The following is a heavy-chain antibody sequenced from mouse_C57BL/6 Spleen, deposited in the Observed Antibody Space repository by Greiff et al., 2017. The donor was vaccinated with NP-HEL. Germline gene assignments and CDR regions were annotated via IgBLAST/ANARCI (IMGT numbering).Heavy chain of an antibody. J-gene: IGHJ4*01. CDR1: GFTFTDYY. V-gene: IGHV7-3*01. CDR3: ASSIWRAMDY. D-gene: IGHD1-1*02. Sequence: EVNLVESGGGLVQPGGSLSLSCAASGFTFTDYYMSWVRQPPGKALEWLGFIRNKANGYTTEYSASVKGRFTISRDNSQSILYLQMNALRAEDSATYYCASSIWRAMDYWGQGTSVTVSS. CDR2: IRNKANGYTT.